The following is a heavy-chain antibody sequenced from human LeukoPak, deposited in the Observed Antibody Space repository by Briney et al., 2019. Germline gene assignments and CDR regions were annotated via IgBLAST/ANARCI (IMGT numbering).Heavy chain of an antibody. CDR3: ARDRYGSYYDSSGYTYYFDY. Sequence: SETLSLTCTVSGGSISSGSYYWSWIRQPAGKGLEWIGRIYTSGSTNCNPSLKSRVTISVDTSKNQFSLKLSSVTAADTAVYYCARDRYGSYYDSSGYTYYFDYWGQGTLVTVSS. CDR1: GGSISSGSYY. J-gene: IGHJ4*02. CDR2: IYTSGST. V-gene: IGHV4-61*02. D-gene: IGHD3-22*01.